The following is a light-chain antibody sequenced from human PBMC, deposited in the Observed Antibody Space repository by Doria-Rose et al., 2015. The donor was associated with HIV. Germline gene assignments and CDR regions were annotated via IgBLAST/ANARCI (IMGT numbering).Light chain of an antibody. CDR2: WAS. Sequence: SPXSLGXXLGXRAXXNCKSNXXLLYTXXXYFAWYQQKPGQPPKLLIYWASTRPSRVPARFSGSGSGTDFTLTISSLEAEDVAVYYCQQYYDTPSFGPGTTVDIK. CDR3: QQYYDTPS. J-gene: IGKJ3*01. CDR1: XXLLYTXXXY. V-gene: IGKV4-1*01.